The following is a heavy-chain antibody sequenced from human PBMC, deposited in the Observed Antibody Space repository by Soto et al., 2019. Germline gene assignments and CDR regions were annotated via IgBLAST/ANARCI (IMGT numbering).Heavy chain of an antibody. V-gene: IGHV4-34*01. CDR1: GGSFSGYY. CDR3: AREAGSFDF. J-gene: IGHJ3*01. CDR2: INHSGST. Sequence: SETLSLTCAVYGGSFSGYYWSWIRQPPGKGLEWIGEINHSGSTNYNPSLKSRVTISVDTSKNQFSLKLSSVTAADTAVYYCAREAGSFDFLGQGPMVNVSS.